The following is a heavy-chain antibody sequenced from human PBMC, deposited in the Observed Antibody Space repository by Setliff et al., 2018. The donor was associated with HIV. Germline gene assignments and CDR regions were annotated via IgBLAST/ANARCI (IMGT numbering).Heavy chain of an antibody. J-gene: IGHJ5*02. CDR1: GYSFTNYW. V-gene: IGHV5-51*01. CDR3: ARSTYYYGSGKGSGWFDP. CDR2: IYPGDSDT. D-gene: IGHD3-10*01. Sequence: GESLKISCKGSGYSFTNYWIGWVRQMPGKGLEWMAIIYPGDSDTRYSPSFQGQVTISADRSINTAYLQWSSLKASDTAMYYCARSTYYYGSGKGSGWFDPWGQGTLVTVSS.